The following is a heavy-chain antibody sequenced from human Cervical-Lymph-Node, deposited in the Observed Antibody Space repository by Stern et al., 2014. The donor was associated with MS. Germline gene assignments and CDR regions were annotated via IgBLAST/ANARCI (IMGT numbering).Heavy chain of an antibody. CDR2: INAGNGNT. Sequence: QLVQSGAEVKKPGASVKVSCKASGYTFPSYAMHWVRQAPGQRLEWMGWINAGNGNTKYSQKFQGRVTITRDTSASTAYMELSSLRSEDTAVYYCARDRRPAALTPWGFDYWGQGTLVTVSS. V-gene: IGHV1-3*01. CDR1: GYTFPSYA. CDR3: ARDRRPAALTPWGFDY. J-gene: IGHJ4*02. D-gene: IGHD6-13*01.